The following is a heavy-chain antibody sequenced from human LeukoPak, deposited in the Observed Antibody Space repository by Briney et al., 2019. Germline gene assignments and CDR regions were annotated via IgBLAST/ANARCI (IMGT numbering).Heavy chain of an antibody. D-gene: IGHD1-26*01. V-gene: IGHV3-23*01. Sequence: PGASLRLSCAASGFTFSSYAMSWVRQAPGKGLEWVSAISGGGGSTYYADSVKGRFTISRDNSKNTLYLQMNSLRAEDTAVYHCAKDREGGFDYWGQGTLVTVSS. J-gene: IGHJ4*02. CDR1: GFTFSSYA. CDR3: AKDREGGFDY. CDR2: ISGGGGST.